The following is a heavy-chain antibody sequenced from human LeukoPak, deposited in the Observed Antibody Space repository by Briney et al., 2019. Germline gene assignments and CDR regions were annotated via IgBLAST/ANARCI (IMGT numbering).Heavy chain of an antibody. D-gene: IGHD5-24*01. J-gene: IGHJ4*02. CDR2: ISSSGSTI. Sequence: PGGSLRLSCAASGFTFSNAWMSWVRQAPGKGLEWVSYISSSGSTIYYADSVKGRFTISRDNAKNSLYLQMNSLRAEDTAVYYCAKQGGDGYNHFDYWGQGTLVTVSS. CDR3: AKQGGDGYNHFDY. V-gene: IGHV3-11*01. CDR1: GFTFSNAW.